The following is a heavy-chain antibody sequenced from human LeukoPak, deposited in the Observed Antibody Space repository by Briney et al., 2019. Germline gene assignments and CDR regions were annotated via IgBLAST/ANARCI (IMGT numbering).Heavy chain of an antibody. V-gene: IGHV3-30-3*01. CDR2: ISYDGSNK. CDR3: ASVSASFDY. Sequence: RSLRLSCAASRFTFSSYAMHWVRHAPGKGLEWVAVISYDGSNKYYADSVKGRFTISRDNSKNTLYLQMNSLRAEDTAVYYCASVSASFDYWGQGTLVTVSS. J-gene: IGHJ4*02. CDR1: RFTFSSYA. D-gene: IGHD5/OR15-5a*01.